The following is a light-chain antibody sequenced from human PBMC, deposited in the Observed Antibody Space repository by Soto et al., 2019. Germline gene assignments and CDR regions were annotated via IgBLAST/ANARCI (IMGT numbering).Light chain of an antibody. Sequence: QSALTQPPSASGSPGQSVTISCTGSSSDVGGYNYVSWYQQHPGKAPKLMIYEVSKRHSGVPDRLSGSKSGNTASLTVSGLQDEDEADYYCSSYGGSNTVVFGGGTKLTVL. CDR2: EVS. CDR1: SSDVGGYNY. V-gene: IGLV2-8*01. J-gene: IGLJ2*01. CDR3: SSYGGSNTVV.